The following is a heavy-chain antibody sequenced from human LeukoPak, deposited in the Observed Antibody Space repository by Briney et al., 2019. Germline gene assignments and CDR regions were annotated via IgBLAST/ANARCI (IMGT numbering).Heavy chain of an antibody. D-gene: IGHD4-11*01. J-gene: IGHJ4*02. V-gene: IGHV1-46*01. CDR3: ARTVYSNYAFDY. Sequence: ASVKVSCKASGGTFGSYAISWVRQAPGQGLEWMGIINPSGGSTSYAQKFQGRVTMTRDTSTSTVYMELSSLRSEDTAVYYCARTVYSNYAFDYWGQGTLVTVSS. CDR1: GGTFGSYA. CDR2: INPSGGST.